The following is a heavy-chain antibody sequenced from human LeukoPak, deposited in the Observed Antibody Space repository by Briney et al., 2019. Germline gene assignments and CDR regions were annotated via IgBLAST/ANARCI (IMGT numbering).Heavy chain of an antibody. CDR3: ARIFGGCD. CDR1: GGSVSSTNW. CDR2: IHHSGST. Sequence: PSETQSLTCAVSGGSVSSTNWWSWVRQPPGEGMEWIAEIHHSGSTNYNPSLTSRVTISVDTSENQFSLKLSSVTAADTAVYYCARIFGGCDWGQGTLVTVSS. V-gene: IGHV4-4*02. D-gene: IGHD3-3*01. J-gene: IGHJ4*02.